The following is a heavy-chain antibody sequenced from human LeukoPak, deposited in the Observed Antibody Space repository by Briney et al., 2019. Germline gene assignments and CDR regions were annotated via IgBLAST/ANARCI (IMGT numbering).Heavy chain of an antibody. D-gene: IGHD3-22*01. V-gene: IGHV4-39*07. Sequence: SETLSLTCTVSGGSTSSSSYYWGWIRQPPGKGLEWLGSIYYSGSTYYNPSLKSRVTISVETSKNQFSLKLSSVTAADTAVYYCARVTGYMIEDYFDYWGQGTLVTVSS. CDR2: IYYSGST. CDR1: GGSTSSSSYY. J-gene: IGHJ4*02. CDR3: ARVTGYMIEDYFDY.